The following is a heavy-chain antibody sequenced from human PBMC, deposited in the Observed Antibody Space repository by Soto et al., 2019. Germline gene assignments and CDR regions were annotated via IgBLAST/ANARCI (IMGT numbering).Heavy chain of an antibody. CDR1: GGTFSSYA. V-gene: IGHV1-69*13. Sequence: GASVKVSCKAAGGTFSSYAISWVRQAPGQGLEWMGGIIPIFGTANYAQKFQGRVTITADESTSTAYMELSSLRSEDTVVYYCARESRGRAAAGDNYYYYGMDVWGQGTTVTVSS. CDR2: IIPIFGTA. J-gene: IGHJ6*02. CDR3: ARESRGRAAAGDNYYYYGMDV. D-gene: IGHD6-13*01.